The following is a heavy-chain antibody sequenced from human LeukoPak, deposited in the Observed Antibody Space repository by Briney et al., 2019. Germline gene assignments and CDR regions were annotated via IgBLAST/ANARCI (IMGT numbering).Heavy chain of an antibody. CDR3: ARDYYGP. Sequence: PGGSLRLSCAASGFTVSNNYIRWVRQAPGKGLEWVSSIYSRGSTSYVDSVKGRLTISRDNSKNTLFLQMNSLRVEDTAVYYCARDYYGPWGQGTLVTVSS. CDR1: GFTVSNNY. V-gene: IGHV3-66*03. D-gene: IGHD3-22*01. J-gene: IGHJ5*02. CDR2: IYSRGST.